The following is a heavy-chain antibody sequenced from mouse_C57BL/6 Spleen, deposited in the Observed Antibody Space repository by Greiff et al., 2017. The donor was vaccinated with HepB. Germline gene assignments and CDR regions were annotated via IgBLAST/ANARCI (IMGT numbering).Heavy chain of an antibody. CDR3: ARDGLQMDY. CDR1: GYSITSGYY. D-gene: IGHD3-1*01. V-gene: IGHV3-6*01. J-gene: IGHJ4*01. CDR2: ISYDGSN. Sequence: EVKVEESGPGLVKPSQSLSLTCSVTGYSITSGYYWNWIRQFPGNKLEWMGYISYDGSNNYNPSLKNRISITRDTSKNQFFLKLNSVTTEDTATYYCARDGLQMDYWGQGTSVTVAS.